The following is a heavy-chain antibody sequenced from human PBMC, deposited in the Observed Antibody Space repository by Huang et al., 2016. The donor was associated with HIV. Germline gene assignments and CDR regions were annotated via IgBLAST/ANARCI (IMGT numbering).Heavy chain of an antibody. J-gene: IGHJ3*01. V-gene: IGHV1-18*01. CDR1: GYDFGRYG. D-gene: IGHD4-4*01. CDR2: SGSDSHDT. Sequence: QVQLVQSGGEVMQPGASVRVSCKASGYDFGRYGRVWVREGPGQGLEWLGWSGSDSHDTSSAKKFQGRVTMTTDTSTTTTYMELRRLRSDDTAMYYCARDPYYSNRWKRNDASFLWGQGTMITVSS. CDR3: ARDPYYSNRWKRNDASFL.